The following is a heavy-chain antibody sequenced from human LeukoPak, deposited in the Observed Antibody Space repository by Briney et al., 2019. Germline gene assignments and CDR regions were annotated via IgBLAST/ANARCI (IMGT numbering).Heavy chain of an antibody. CDR2: INPNSGGT. J-gene: IGHJ4*02. CDR3: ARVTVTTTHDY. CDR1: GCAFTGHY. D-gene: IGHD4-17*01. V-gene: IGHV1-2*02. Sequence: GASVKVSCKASGCAFTGHYMHWVRQAPGQGLEWMGWINPNSGGTNYAQKFQGRVTMTRDTSISTAYMELSRLRSDDTAVYYCARVTVTTTHDYWGQGTLVTVSS.